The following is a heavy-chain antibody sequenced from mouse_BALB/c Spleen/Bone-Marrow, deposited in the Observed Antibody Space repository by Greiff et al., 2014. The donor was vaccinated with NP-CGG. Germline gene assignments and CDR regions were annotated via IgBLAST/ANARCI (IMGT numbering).Heavy chain of an antibody. Sequence: EVQLVESGAELVKPGASVKSSCTASGFNIKDTYMHWVKQRPEQGLEWIGRIDPANGNTKYDPKFQGKATITADTSSNTAYLQLSSLTSEDTAVYYCARYYYGYYFDYWGQGTTLTVSS. V-gene: IGHV14-3*02. D-gene: IGHD1-1*01. CDR2: IDPANGNT. J-gene: IGHJ2*01. CDR1: GFNIKDTY. CDR3: ARYYYGYYFDY.